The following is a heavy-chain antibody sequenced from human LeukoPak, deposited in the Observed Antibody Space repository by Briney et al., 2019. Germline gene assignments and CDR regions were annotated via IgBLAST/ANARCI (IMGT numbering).Heavy chain of an antibody. CDR2: ISSNGDNT. CDR3: AKFAAGYYDSSGYYAGHYYLDY. D-gene: IGHD3-22*01. Sequence: GGSLGLSCSASGFPFNTYAIHWVRQAPGKGLEYVAGISSNGDNTDFADSAKGRFTISRDNSKNTLYLQMNSLRAEDTAVYYCAKFAAGYYDSSGYYAGHYYLDYWGQGTLVTVSS. CDR1: GFPFNTYA. V-gene: IGHV3-64*04. J-gene: IGHJ4*02.